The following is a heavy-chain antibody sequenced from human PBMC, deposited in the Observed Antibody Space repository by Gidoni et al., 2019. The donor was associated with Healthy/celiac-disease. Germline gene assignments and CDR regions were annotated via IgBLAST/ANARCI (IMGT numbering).Heavy chain of an antibody. V-gene: IGHV3-49*05. J-gene: IGHJ4*02. CDR2: IRSKAYGGTT. Sequence: EVQLVESGGGLVNPGRSLRLSCTASGFTFGDYAMSWFRQAPGKGLGWVGFIRSKAYGGTTEYAASVKGRFTISRDDSKSIAYLQMNSLKTEDTAVYYCTRDVGPDRRLTLWFGEFPPFDYWGQGTLVTVSS. CDR3: TRDVGPDRRLTLWFGEFPPFDY. CDR1: GFTFGDYA. D-gene: IGHD3-10*01.